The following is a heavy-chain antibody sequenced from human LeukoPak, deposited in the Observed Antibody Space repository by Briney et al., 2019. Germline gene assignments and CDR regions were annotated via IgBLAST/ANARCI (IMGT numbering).Heavy chain of an antibody. CDR1: GFTFRSYA. Sequence: PGGSLRLSCAVSGFTFRSYAMTWVRQAPGKGLEWVSTISGSGGNIYYSDSVMGRFTISRDNARNTLFLQIDSLRLEDTAIYYCAKGPHSYRDLNHWGRGTLVAVSS. CDR3: AKGPHSYRDLNH. D-gene: IGHD1-26*01. V-gene: IGHV3-23*01. CDR2: ISGSGGNI. J-gene: IGHJ5*02.